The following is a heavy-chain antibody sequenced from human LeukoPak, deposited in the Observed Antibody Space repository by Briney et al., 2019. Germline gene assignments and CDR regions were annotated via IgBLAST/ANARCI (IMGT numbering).Heavy chain of an antibody. V-gene: IGHV1-2*02. D-gene: IGHD3-22*01. Sequence: ASVKVSCKASGYTFTGYYMHWVRQAPGQGLEWMGWINPSSGGTNYAQKFQGRVTMTRDTSISTAYMELSRLRSDDTAVYYCARARYYYDSSGYYYVRSDAFDIWGQGTMVTVSS. CDR1: GYTFTGYY. CDR3: ARARYYYDSSGYYYVRSDAFDI. CDR2: INPSSGGT. J-gene: IGHJ3*02.